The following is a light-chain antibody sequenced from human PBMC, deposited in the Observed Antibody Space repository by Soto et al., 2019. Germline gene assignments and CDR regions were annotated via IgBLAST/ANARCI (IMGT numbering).Light chain of an antibody. CDR3: KQYDNLPPT. CDR2: DAY. V-gene: IGKV1-33*01. J-gene: IGKJ1*01. CDR1: QGISSY. Sequence: IRMTQSPSSLSASTGDRVTITCRASQGISSYLAWYQQKPGKAHKLLIYDAYNLETGVQSRFSGSGSGTDFTFTIRSLQPEDIATYYCKQYDNLPPTFGQGTKVDIK.